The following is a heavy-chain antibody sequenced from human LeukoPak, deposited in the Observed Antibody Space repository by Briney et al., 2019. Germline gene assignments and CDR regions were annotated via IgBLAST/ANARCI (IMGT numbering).Heavy chain of an antibody. V-gene: IGHV3-48*03. CDR3: AKDFSVGATTPAFDI. CDR1: GFTFSSYE. D-gene: IGHD1-26*01. CDR2: ISSSGSTI. J-gene: IGHJ3*02. Sequence: GGSLRLSCAASGFTFSSYEMNWVRQAPGKGLEWVSYISSSGSTIYYADSVKGRFTISRDNSKNTLYLQMNSLRAEDTAVYYCAKDFSVGATTPAFDIWGQGTMVTVSS.